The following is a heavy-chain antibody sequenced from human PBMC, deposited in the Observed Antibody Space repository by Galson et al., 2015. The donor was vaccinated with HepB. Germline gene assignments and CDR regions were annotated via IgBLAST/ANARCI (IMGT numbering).Heavy chain of an antibody. CDR1: GYTFTSYY. CDR2: INPTDGST. D-gene: IGHD1-1*01. Sequence: SVKVSCKASGYTFTSYYMHWVRQAPGQGLEWMGIINPTDGSTSYAQKFQGRVTMTRDTSTSTVYMELSSLRYEDTAVYYCARDNSRFLDVAYWGQGTLVTVPS. J-gene: IGHJ4*02. CDR3: ARDNSRFLDVAY. V-gene: IGHV1-46*01.